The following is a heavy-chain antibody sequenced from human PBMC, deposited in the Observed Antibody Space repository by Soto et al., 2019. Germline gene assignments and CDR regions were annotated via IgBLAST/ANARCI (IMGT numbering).Heavy chain of an antibody. CDR1: GFTFSNAW. CDR2: IKSKTDGGTT. D-gene: IGHD3-3*01. V-gene: IGHV3-15*01. J-gene: IGHJ4*02. Sequence: EVQLVESGGGLVKPGGSLRLSCAASGFTFSNAWMSWVRQAPGKGLEWVGRIKSKTDGGTTDYAAPVKGRFTISRDDSKHTLYLQMNSLKTEDTAVYYCTTLQSAPYDFWSGHDYWGQGTLVTVSP. CDR3: TTLQSAPYDFWSGHDY.